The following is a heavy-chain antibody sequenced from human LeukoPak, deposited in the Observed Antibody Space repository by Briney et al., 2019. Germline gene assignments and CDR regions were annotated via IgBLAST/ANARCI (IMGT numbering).Heavy chain of an antibody. CDR1: GGSISSVNL. D-gene: IGHD1-26*01. Sequence: GTLSLTCAVSGGSISSVNLWSWVRQPPGTGLEWVGEMYLSGTDTYNPSLRGRVTISLDRSKNQLSLRLRSVTAADTAVYYCAGLVGRYSTGMYYYFDYWGPGTLVTVSS. V-gene: IGHV4-4*02. CDR2: MYLSGTD. CDR3: AGLVGRYSTGMYYYFDY. J-gene: IGHJ4*02.